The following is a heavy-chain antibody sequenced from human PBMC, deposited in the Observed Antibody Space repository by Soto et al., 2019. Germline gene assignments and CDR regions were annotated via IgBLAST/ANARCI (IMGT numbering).Heavy chain of an antibody. CDR2: IKSKTDGGTT. D-gene: IGHD3-22*01. CDR1: GFTFSNAW. V-gene: IGHV3-15*07. CDR3: TTDSYSTIIIVRFDY. J-gene: IGHJ4*03. Sequence: PGGSLRLSCAASGFTFSNAWINWVRQAPGKGLEWVGRIKSKTDGGTTDYAEPVKGRFAISRNDSNNMVYLQMNSLKFEDTAVYYCTTDSYSTIIIVRFDYWGHGTLVTVPQ.